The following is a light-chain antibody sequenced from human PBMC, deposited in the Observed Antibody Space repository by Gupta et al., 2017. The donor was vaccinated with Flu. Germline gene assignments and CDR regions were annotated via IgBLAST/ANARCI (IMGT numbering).Light chain of an antibody. CDR3: QKDDTSPIT. J-gene: IGKJ5*01. V-gene: IGKV1-27*01. CDR1: QGISDF. CDR2: GAS. Sequence: DIQMTQSPSSLSASVGDRVNITCRASQGISDFLAWYQQKPGRVPKLLIYGASTLLPGVPSRFSDSGSGTDFTLTITTLQPEDAAIYYCQKDDTSPITFGQGTRLQIK.